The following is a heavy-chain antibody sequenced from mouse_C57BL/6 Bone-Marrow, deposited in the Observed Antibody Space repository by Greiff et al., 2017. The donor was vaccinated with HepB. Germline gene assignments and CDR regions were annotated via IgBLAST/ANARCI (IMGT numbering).Heavy chain of an antibody. CDR2: IYPGSGNT. Sequence: VHLVESGAELVRPGASVKLSCKASGYTFTDYYINWVKQRPGQGLEWIARIYPGSGNTYYNEKFKGKATLTAEKSSSTAYMQLSSLTSEDSAVYFCARSITTVVEGFDYWGQGTTLTVSS. V-gene: IGHV1-76*01. J-gene: IGHJ2*01. D-gene: IGHD1-1*01. CDR3: ARSITTVVEGFDY. CDR1: GYTFTDYY.